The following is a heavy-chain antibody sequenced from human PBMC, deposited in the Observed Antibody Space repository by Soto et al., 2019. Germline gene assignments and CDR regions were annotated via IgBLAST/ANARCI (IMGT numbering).Heavy chain of an antibody. V-gene: IGHV3-23*01. CDR3: ATGYYDFWSGYYSYYYYYYMDV. Sequence: GGSLRLSCAASGFTFSSYAMSWVRQAPGKGLEWVSAISGSGGSTYYADSVKGRFTISRDNSKNTLYLQMNSLRAEDTAVYYCATGYYDFWSGYYSYYYYYYMDVWGKGTTVTVSS. CDR1: GFTFSSYA. CDR2: ISGSGGST. J-gene: IGHJ6*03. D-gene: IGHD3-3*01.